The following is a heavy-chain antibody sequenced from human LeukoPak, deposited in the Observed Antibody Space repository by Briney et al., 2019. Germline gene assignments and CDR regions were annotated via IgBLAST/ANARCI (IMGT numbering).Heavy chain of an antibody. J-gene: IGHJ4*02. Sequence: SETLSLTCTVSGGSISSYYWGWIRQPPGKGLEWIGYIYYSGSTNYNPSLKSRVTISLDTSNNQFSLKLSSVTAADTAVYYCARDTSGYRRGSFDYWGQGTLVTVSS. CDR2: IYYSGST. CDR1: GGSISSYY. CDR3: ARDTSGYRRGSFDY. V-gene: IGHV4-59*01. D-gene: IGHD3-22*01.